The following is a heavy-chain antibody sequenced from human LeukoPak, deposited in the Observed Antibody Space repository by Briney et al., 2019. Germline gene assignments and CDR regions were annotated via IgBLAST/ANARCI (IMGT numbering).Heavy chain of an antibody. CDR1: GFTVSSNY. V-gene: IGHV3-53*01. CDR3: ARDPHPYYDSSGYYGMDV. J-gene: IGHJ6*02. D-gene: IGHD3-22*01. CDR2: IYSGGST. Sequence: GGSLRLSCAASGFTVSSNYVSWVRQAPGKGLEWVSVIYSGGSTYYADSVKGRFTISRDNSKNTLYLQMNSLRAEDTAVYYCARDPHPYYDSSGYYGMDVWGQGTTVTVSS.